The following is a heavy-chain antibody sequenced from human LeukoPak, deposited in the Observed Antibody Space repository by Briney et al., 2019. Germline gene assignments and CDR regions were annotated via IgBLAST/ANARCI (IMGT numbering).Heavy chain of an antibody. D-gene: IGHD1-26*01. CDR2: IKSKTDGGTA. Sequence: GGSLRLSCAASGFTFSSHGMSWVRQAPGKGLEWVGRIKSKTDGGTADYAAPVKGRFTISRDDSKNTLYLQMNSLKTEDPAVYYCTTTKWELLWDYYYYMDVWGKGTTVTISS. CDR3: TTTKWELLWDYYYYMDV. J-gene: IGHJ6*03. CDR1: GFTFSSHG. V-gene: IGHV3-15*01.